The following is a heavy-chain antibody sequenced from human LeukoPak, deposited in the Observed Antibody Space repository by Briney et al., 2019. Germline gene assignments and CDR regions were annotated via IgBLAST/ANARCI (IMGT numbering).Heavy chain of an antibody. CDR1: GYTFTGYY. Sequence: ASVEVSCKASGYTFTGYYMHWVRQAPGQGLEWMGWINPNSGGTNYAQKFQGRVTMTRDTSISTAYMELSRLRSDDTAVYYCARPLRYCSGGSCYLDAFDIWGQGTMVTVSS. J-gene: IGHJ3*02. D-gene: IGHD2-15*01. CDR3: ARPLRYCSGGSCYLDAFDI. V-gene: IGHV1-2*02. CDR2: INPNSGGT.